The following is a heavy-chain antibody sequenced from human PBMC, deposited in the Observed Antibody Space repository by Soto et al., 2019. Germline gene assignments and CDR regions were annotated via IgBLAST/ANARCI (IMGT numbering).Heavy chain of an antibody. CDR1: GVSTCSGVSS. CDR3: ARDQLEGNWFDP. J-gene: IGHJ5*02. Sequence: LSHSYPGSGVSTCSGVSSWNWIRQPPGKGLEWIGYIYHSGGTLYNPSLKNRVSISVDKSKNQFSLKLTSVTAADTAVYYCARDQLEGNWFDPWGQG. D-gene: IGHD1-1*01. V-gene: IGHV4-30-2*01. CDR2: IYHSGGT.